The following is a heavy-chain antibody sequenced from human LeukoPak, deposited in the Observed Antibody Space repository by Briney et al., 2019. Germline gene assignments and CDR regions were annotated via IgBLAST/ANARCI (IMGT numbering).Heavy chain of an antibody. Sequence: GGSLRLSCAASGFTFSSYGMHWVRQAPGKGLEWVAVIWYDGSNKYYADSVKGRFTISRDNSKNTLYLQMNSLRAEDTAVYYCARQRITMVRGVIPNFDYWGQGTLVTVSS. CDR3: ARQRITMVRGVIPNFDY. V-gene: IGHV3-33*01. CDR1: GFTFSSYG. CDR2: IWYDGSNK. J-gene: IGHJ4*02. D-gene: IGHD3-10*01.